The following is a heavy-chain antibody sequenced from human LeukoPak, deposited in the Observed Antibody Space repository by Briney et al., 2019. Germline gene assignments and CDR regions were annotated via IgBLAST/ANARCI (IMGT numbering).Heavy chain of an antibody. V-gene: IGHV4-38-2*01. CDR3: ARMTTGHDY. CDR2: MFHSGDT. Sequence: NPSETLSLTCAVSGYSISSGSYWGWIRQPPGKGLEWIGNMFHSGDTYHNPSLKSRVTMSIDTSNNRFSLRLSSVTAADTAVYFCARMTTGHDYWGQGILVTVSS. J-gene: IGHJ4*02. CDR1: GYSISSGSY. D-gene: IGHD4-17*01.